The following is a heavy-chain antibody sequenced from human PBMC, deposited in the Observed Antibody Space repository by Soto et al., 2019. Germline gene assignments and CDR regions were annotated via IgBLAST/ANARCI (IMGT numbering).Heavy chain of an antibody. CDR2: ISYDGSNK. J-gene: IGHJ2*01. CDR1: GFTFSSYA. CDR3: PSSRSGESRSYWYFDL. D-gene: IGHD4-17*01. Sequence: QVQLVESGGGVVQPGRSLRLSCAASGFTFSSYAMHWVRQAPGKGLEWVAVISYDGSNKYYADSVKGRFTIARDNSKNTLYLPMNSLRAEDRAVYYCPSSRSGESRSYWYFDLWGRGTLVTVSS. V-gene: IGHV3-30-3*01.